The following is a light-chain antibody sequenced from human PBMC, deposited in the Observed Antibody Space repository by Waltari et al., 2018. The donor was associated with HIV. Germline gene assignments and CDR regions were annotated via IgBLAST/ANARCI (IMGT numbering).Light chain of an antibody. CDR1: ELPNHY. CDR3: QSADSSETLGV. Sequence: YELTQPPSVSVSPGQTAKIICSGDELPNHYAHWYQQRPGQAPALVIYKDKERPSGIPERFSGSSSGTTATLTIGGVREEDEAGYYCQSADSSETLGVFGGGTKLTVL. V-gene: IGLV3-25*03. J-gene: IGLJ3*02. CDR2: KDK.